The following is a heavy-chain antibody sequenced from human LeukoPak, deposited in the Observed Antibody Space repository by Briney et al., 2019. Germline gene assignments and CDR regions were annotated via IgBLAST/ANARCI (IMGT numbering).Heavy chain of an antibody. CDR2: IIPIFGTA. V-gene: IGHV1-69*13. CDR1: GGTFSSYD. CDR3: ARDQGYCSSTSCYWYYYYGMDV. J-gene: IGHJ6*02. Sequence: AASVKVSCKASGGTFSSYDISWVRQAPGQGLEWMGGIIPIFGTANYAQKFQGRVTITADESTSTAYMELSSLRSEDTAVYYCARDQGYCSSTSCYWYYYYGMDVWGQGTTVTVSS. D-gene: IGHD2-2*01.